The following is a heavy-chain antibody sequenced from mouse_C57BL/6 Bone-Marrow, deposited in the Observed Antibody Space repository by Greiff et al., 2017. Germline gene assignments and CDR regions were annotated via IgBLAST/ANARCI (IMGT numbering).Heavy chain of an antibody. Sequence: VQLQQSGAELARPGASVKLSCKASGYTFTSYGITWVKQRTGQGLEWIGEIYPRSGNTYYNEKFKGKATLTADKSSSTAYMELRSLTSEDSAVYFCAREGGPAWFAYWGQGTLVTVSA. V-gene: IGHV1-81*01. CDR3: AREGGPAWFAY. CDR2: IYPRSGNT. J-gene: IGHJ3*01. CDR1: GYTFTSYG.